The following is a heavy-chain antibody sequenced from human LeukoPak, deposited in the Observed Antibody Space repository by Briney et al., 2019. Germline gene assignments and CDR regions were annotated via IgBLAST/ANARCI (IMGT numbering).Heavy chain of an antibody. CDR2: ISSSSSYI. D-gene: IGHD3-3*01. V-gene: IGHV3-21*01. J-gene: IGHJ6*02. Sequence: GGSLRLSCAASGFTFNMYSMNWVRQAPGKGLEWVSSISSSSSYIYYADSVKGRFTIPRDNAKNSPYLQMNSLRAEDTAVYYCARDLTEERFLEWFAYYGMDVWGQGTTVTVSS. CDR1: GFTFNMYS. CDR3: ARDLTEERFLEWFAYYGMDV.